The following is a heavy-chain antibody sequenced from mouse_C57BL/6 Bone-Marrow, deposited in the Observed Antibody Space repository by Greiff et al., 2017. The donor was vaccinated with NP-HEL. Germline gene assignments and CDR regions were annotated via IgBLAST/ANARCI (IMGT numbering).Heavy chain of an antibody. CDR3: ARSGYYLTLYYAMDY. J-gene: IGHJ4*01. CDR2: IHPNSGST. Sequence: QVQLQRPGAELVKPGASVKLSCKASGYTFTSYWMHWVKQRPGQGLEWIGMIHPNSGSTNYNEKFKSKATLTVDKSSSTAYMQLSSLTSEDSAVYYCARSGYYLTLYYAMDYWGQGTSVTVSS. V-gene: IGHV1-64*01. CDR1: GYTFTSYW. D-gene: IGHD1-1*01.